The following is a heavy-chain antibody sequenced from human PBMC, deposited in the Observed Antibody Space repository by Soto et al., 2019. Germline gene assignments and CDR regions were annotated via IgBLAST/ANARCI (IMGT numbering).Heavy chain of an antibody. CDR3: ASDRNGVYYFDP. V-gene: IGHV4-59*01. CDR1: GASIGADY. D-gene: IGHD2-8*01. CDR2: ISYTGIT. Sequence: SATLSLTCNVSGASIGADYWHWIRQSPGKGLEWIGYISYTGITRYNLSVSSRASISVDTSKNQLSLTLTSVTAADTAVYYCASDRNGVYYFDPWGQGTLVTVSS. J-gene: IGHJ5*02.